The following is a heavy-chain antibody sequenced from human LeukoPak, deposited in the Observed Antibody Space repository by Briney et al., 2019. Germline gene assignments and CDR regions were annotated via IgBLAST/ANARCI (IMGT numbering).Heavy chain of an antibody. Sequence: GGSLRLSRAASGFTFSSYAMHWVRQAPGKGLEWVAVISYDGSNKYYADSVKGRFTISRDNSKNTLYLQMNSLRAEDTAVYYCARAFQVHIDYWGQGTLVTVSS. CDR1: GFTFSSYA. V-gene: IGHV3-30-3*01. J-gene: IGHJ4*02. CDR3: ARAFQVHIDY. D-gene: IGHD2/OR15-2a*01. CDR2: ISYDGSNK.